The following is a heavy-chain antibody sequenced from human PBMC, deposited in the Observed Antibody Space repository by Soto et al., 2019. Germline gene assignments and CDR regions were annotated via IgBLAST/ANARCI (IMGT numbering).Heavy chain of an antibody. CDR3: ARAMPYYDYVWGSYRYDY. CDR1: GGSFSGYY. J-gene: IGHJ4*01. Sequence: QVQLQQWGAGLLKPSETLSLTCAVYGGSFSGYYWSWIRQPPGKGLECIGEINHSASTNYNPSLNRRATISVDTSKNQFSLKLSSVAAADTAVYYCARAMPYYDYVWGSYRYDYWGHGTLVTVS. D-gene: IGHD3-16*02. CDR2: INHSAST. V-gene: IGHV4-34*01.